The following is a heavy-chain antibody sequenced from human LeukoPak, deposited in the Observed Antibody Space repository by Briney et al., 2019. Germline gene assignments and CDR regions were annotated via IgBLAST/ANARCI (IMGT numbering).Heavy chain of an antibody. CDR1: GYTFTGYY. J-gene: IGHJ4*02. V-gene: IGHV1-2*02. CDR3: ARDYGDYYDSSGSAD. D-gene: IGHD3-22*01. Sequence: ASVKVSCKASGYTFTGYYMHWVRQAPGQGLEWMGWINPNSGGTNYAQKFQGRVTMTRDTSISTAYMELSRLRSDDTAVYYCARDYGDYYDSSGSADWGQGTLVTVSS. CDR2: INPNSGGT.